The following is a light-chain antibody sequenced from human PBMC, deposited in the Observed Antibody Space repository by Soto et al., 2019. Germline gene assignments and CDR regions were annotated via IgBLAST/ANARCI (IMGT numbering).Light chain of an antibody. CDR2: KAS. J-gene: IGKJ1*01. Sequence: DIHMTQSPSTLSAPLGDRVTITCRASQSISSWLAWYQQKPGKAPKLLIYKASSLESGVPSRFSGSGSGTEFTLTISSLQPDDFATYYCQQYNSYRTFGQGTKVDI. CDR1: QSISSW. V-gene: IGKV1-5*03. CDR3: QQYNSYRT.